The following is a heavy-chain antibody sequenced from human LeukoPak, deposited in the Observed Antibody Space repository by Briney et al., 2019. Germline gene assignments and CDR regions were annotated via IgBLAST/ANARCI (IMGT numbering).Heavy chain of an antibody. V-gene: IGHV3-23*01. CDR3: AKDPFPSPYMIDSPYFDY. Sequence: GGSLRLSCAAPGFTFSTNAMTWVRQAPGKGLEWVSRISGGGDSTYYAASVKGRFTISRDNSKNTLYLQMNSLRAEDTAVYYCAKDPFPSPYMIDSPYFDYWGQGALVTVSS. CDR2: ISGGGDST. J-gene: IGHJ4*02. CDR1: GFTFSTNA. D-gene: IGHD3-22*01.